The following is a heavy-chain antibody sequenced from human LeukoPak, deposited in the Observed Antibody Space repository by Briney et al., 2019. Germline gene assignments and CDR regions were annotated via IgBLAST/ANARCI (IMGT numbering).Heavy chain of an antibody. J-gene: IGHJ4*02. V-gene: IGHV3-48*03. D-gene: IGHD3-22*01. Sequence: GGSLRLSCAASGFTFSGYEMNWVRQAPGKGLEWVSYISNSGGTIYYADSVKGRFTISRDNAKNSLYLQMNSLRAEDTAVYYCARDPNTSDSSGYHDYWGQGTLVTVSS. CDR1: GFTFSGYE. CDR2: ISNSGGTI. CDR3: ARDPNTSDSSGYHDY.